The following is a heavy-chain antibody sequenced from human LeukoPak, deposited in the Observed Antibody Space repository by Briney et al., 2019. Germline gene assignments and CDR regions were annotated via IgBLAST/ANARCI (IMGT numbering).Heavy chain of an antibody. CDR1: GYTLTELS. CDR2: FDPEDGET. J-gene: IGHJ4*02. Sequence: ASVKVSCKVSGYTLTELSMHWVRRAPGKGLEGMGGFDPEDGETIYAQKFQGRVTMTEDTSTATAYMELSSLRSEDTAVYYCATIPYSSGPSGGGVVDYWGQGTLVTVSS. V-gene: IGHV1-24*01. CDR3: ATIPYSSGPSGGGVVDY. D-gene: IGHD6-19*01.